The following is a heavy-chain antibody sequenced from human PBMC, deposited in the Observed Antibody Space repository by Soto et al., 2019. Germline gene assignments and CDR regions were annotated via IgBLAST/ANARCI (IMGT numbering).Heavy chain of an antibody. Sequence: TLSLTCTVSGGSISSGGYYWSWIRQHPGKGLEWIGYIYYSGSTYYNPSLKSRVTISVDTSKNQFSLKLSSVTAAETAVYYCARDGYSGYDENWFDPWGQGTLVTVSS. V-gene: IGHV4-31*03. J-gene: IGHJ5*02. CDR3: ARDGYSGYDENWFDP. CDR2: IYYSGST. D-gene: IGHD5-12*01. CDR1: GGSISSGGYY.